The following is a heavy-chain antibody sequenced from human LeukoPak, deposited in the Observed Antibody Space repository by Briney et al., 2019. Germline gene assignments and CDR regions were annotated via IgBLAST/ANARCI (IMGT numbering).Heavy chain of an antibody. D-gene: IGHD3-22*01. J-gene: IGHJ4*02. CDR1: GGSISGYF. CDR3: ARVSSGYYFDY. Sequence: SETLSLTCTVSGGSISGYFWSCIRQPPEQGLEFIGYIYYTGATLYNPSLKSRVTMSVDTSKNQFSLKLSSVTAADTAVYYCARVSSGYYFDYWGQGTLVTVSS. V-gene: IGHV4-59*08. CDR2: IYYTGAT.